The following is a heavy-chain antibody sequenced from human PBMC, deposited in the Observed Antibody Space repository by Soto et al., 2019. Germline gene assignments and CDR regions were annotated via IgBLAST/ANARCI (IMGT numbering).Heavy chain of an antibody. CDR1: GGSISSSGYF. CDR2: IYYSGST. Sequence: XETLSLPCTVSGGSISSSGYFWGWIRQPQGKVLEWVGSIYYSGSTYYNPSLKSRVTIFVDTSMNQFSLRLSSVTAADTAVYYCASVGYCSGGSCYGLDVWGQGTTVTVSS. V-gene: IGHV4-39*01. J-gene: IGHJ6*02. CDR3: ASVGYCSGGSCYGLDV. D-gene: IGHD2-15*01.